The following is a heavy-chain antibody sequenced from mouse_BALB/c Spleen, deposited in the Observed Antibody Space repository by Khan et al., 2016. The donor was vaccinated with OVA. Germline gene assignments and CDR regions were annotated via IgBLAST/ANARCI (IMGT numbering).Heavy chain of an antibody. CDR3: ARVGYNGTMDY. D-gene: IGHD2-14*01. Sequence: QIQLVQSGPELKKPGETVKISCKASGYTFTNDGMNWVKQAPGKGLKWMGWINTYTGEPTYGDDFKGRFAFYLETSASTAYLQINNLKNEDTATYFCARVGYNGTMDYWGQGTSVTVSS. V-gene: IGHV9-3-1*01. CDR2: INTYTGEP. J-gene: IGHJ4*01. CDR1: GYTFTNDG.